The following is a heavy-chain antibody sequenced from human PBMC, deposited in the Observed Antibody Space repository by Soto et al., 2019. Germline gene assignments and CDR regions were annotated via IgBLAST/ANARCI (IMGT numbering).Heavy chain of an antibody. CDR2: ISDNGVHT. V-gene: IGHV3-23*01. Sequence: VGSLRLSCAASGFSVGTYSMTWVRQAPGKGLEWVSGISDNGVHTWYADSVKGRFTVSRDNSKNTLFLQMNSLRAEDTAVYFCSKWSGFGDAWGQGTLVTVSS. J-gene: IGHJ5*02. D-gene: IGHD3-10*01. CDR1: GFSVGTYS. CDR3: SKWSGFGDA.